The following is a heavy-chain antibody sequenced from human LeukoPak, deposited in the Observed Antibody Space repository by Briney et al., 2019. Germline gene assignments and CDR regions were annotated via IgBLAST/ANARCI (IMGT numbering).Heavy chain of an antibody. CDR2: IYYSGST. CDR1: GGSISSGGYY. Sequence: SQTLSLTCTVSGGSISSGGYYWSWIRQHPGKGLEWIGYIYYSGSTYYNPSLKSRVTISVDTSKNQFSLKLSSVTAADTAVYYCARSRADYYDSSGSDDAFDIWGQGTMVTVSS. J-gene: IGHJ3*02. D-gene: IGHD3-22*01. V-gene: IGHV4-31*03. CDR3: ARSRADYYDSSGSDDAFDI.